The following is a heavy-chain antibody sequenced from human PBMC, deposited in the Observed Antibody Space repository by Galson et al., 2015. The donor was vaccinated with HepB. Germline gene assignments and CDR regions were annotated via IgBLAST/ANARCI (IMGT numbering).Heavy chain of an antibody. D-gene: IGHD1-14*01. CDR3: AKKGTPGALYYYMDV. V-gene: IGHV3-23*01. J-gene: IGHJ6*03. CDR2: FSNSGGGT. CDR1: GFTLSTYV. Sequence: SLRLSCAASGFTLSTYVMTWVRQTPGKGLEWVSAFSNSGGGTVYADSVKGRFTISRDNSRNTLYLQMDSLTVEDTAVYYCAKKGTPGALYYYMDVWGKGTTVTVSS.